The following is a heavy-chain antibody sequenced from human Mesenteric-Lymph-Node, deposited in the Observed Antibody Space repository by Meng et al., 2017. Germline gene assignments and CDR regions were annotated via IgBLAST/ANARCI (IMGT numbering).Heavy chain of an antibody. Sequence: ASVKVSCKASGYTFTSYDINWVRQATGQGLEWMGWMNPNSGNTGYAQKFQGRVTMTRNTSISTAYMELSSLRSEDTAVYYCARGVMGSSGWYFNGWIRRPEKYFDYWGQGTLVTVSS. CDR1: GYTFTSYD. CDR3: ARGVMGSSGWYFNGWIRRPEKYFDY. V-gene: IGHV1-8*01. CDR2: MNPNSGNT. D-gene: IGHD6-19*01. J-gene: IGHJ4*02.